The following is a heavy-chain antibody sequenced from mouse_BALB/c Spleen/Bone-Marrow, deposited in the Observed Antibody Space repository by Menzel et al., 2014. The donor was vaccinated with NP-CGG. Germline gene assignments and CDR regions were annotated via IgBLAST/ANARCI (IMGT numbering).Heavy chain of an antibody. D-gene: IGHD1-1*01. J-gene: IGHJ3*01. CDR2: IWAGGST. CDR3: ARGGSSRAWFAY. V-gene: IGHV2-9*02. Sequence: QVHVKQSGPGLVAPSQSLSITCTVSEFSLTSYGVHWVRQPPGKGLEWLGVIWAGGSTNYNSALMSRLSISEDNSKSQVFLKMNSLQTDDTAMYYCARGGSSRAWFAYWGQGTLVTVSA. CDR1: EFSLTSYG.